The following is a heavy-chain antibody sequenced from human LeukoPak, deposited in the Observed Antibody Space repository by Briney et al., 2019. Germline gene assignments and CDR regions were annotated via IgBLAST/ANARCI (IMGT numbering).Heavy chain of an antibody. Sequence: SGGSLRLSCAASGFTFSRYSMNWVRQPPGKGLEWIGHIYYTGSTNYNPSLRSRLTISLDTSTSQFSLRLSSVTAADTAVYYCARHKPTGSYPLELWGQGTLVTVSS. CDR2: IYYTGST. CDR1: GFTFSRYS. D-gene: IGHD3-10*01. V-gene: IGHV4-59*08. J-gene: IGHJ4*02. CDR3: ARHKPTGSYPLEL.